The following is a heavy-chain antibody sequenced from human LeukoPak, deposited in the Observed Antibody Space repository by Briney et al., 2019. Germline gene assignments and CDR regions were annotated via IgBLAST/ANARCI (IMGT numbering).Heavy chain of an antibody. V-gene: IGHV1-18*01. Sequence: ASVKVSCKASGGTFSSYAISWVRQAPGQGLEWMGWISAYNGNTNYAQKLQGGVTMTTDTSTSTAYMELRSLRSDDTAVYYCARENIGYSSSWYWFDPWGQGTLVTVSS. D-gene: IGHD6-13*01. J-gene: IGHJ5*02. CDR1: GGTFSSYA. CDR3: ARENIGYSSSWYWFDP. CDR2: ISAYNGNT.